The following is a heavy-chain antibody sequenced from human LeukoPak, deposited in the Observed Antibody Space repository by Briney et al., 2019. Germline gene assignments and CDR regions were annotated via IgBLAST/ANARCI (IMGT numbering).Heavy chain of an antibody. Sequence: SVKVSCKASGGTFSSYAISWVRQAPGQGLEWMGRIIPILGIANYAQKFQGRVTITADKSTSTAYMELSSLRSEDTAVYYCAREGNYSNPFDYWGQGTLVTVPS. CDR2: IIPILGIA. V-gene: IGHV1-69*04. CDR3: AREGNYSNPFDY. D-gene: IGHD4-11*01. CDR1: GGTFSSYA. J-gene: IGHJ4*02.